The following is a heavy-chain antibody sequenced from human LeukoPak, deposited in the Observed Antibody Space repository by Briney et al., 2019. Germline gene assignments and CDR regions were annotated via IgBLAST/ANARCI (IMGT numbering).Heavy chain of an antibody. V-gene: IGHV3-23*01. D-gene: IGHD2-15*01. Sequence: GGSLRLSSVASGFSFSTFAMSWVRQAPGKGLEWVSALSGSGDDTHYADSVKGRFTISRDNSKNTLYLQMNSLRAEDTAVYYCAKDPPEPSCSGVTCRPDSWGPGTLVTVSS. CDR3: AKDPPEPSCSGVTCRPDS. CDR1: GFSFSTFA. J-gene: IGHJ4*02. CDR2: LSGSGDDT.